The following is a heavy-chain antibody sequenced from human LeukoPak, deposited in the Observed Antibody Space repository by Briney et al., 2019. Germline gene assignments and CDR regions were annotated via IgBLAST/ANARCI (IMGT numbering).Heavy chain of an antibody. CDR1: GGSISSGSYY. Sequence: SETLSLTCTVSGGSISSGSYYWSWIRQPAGKGLECIGRIYTSGSTNYNPSLKSRVTISVDTSKNQFSLKLSSVTAADTAVYYCARHPIRNYDFWSGYWGQGTLVTVSS. CDR3: ARHPIRNYDFWSGY. D-gene: IGHD3-3*01. CDR2: IYTSGST. J-gene: IGHJ4*02. V-gene: IGHV4-61*02.